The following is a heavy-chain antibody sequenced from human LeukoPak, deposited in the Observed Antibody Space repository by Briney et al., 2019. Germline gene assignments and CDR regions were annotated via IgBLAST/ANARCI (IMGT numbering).Heavy chain of an antibody. CDR1: GFTFSSYW. J-gene: IGHJ5*02. D-gene: IGHD2-2*02. V-gene: IGHV3-7*01. CDR2: IKQDGSEK. CDR3: ARDGSSGYCSSTSCYTVGWFDP. Sequence: GGSLRLSCAASGFTFSSYWMSWVRQAPGKGLEWVANIKQDGSEKYYVDSVKGRFTISRDNAKNSLYLQMNSLRAEDTAVYYCARDGSSGYCSSTSCYTVGWFDPWGQGTLVTVSS.